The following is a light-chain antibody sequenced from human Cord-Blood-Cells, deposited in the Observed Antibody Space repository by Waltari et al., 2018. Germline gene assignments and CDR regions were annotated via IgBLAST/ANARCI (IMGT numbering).Light chain of an antibody. J-gene: IGKJ4*01. Sequence: LLMTQYPATLSVSPGERAKVSCRASQSVSSNLAWYQQKPGQAPRLLIYGASTRATGIPARFSGSGSGTEFTLTISSLQSEDFAVYYCQQYNNWPPLTFGGGTKVEIK. CDR1: QSVSSN. V-gene: IGKV3-15*01. CDR3: QQYNNWPPLT. CDR2: GAS.